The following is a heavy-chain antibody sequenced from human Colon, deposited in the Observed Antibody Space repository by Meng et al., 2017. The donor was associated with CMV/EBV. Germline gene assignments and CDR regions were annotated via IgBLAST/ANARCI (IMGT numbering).Heavy chain of an antibody. CDR1: GFTFSSYW. D-gene: IGHD1-1*01. CDR3: ATNGFEY. CDR2: IKQDGSEK. J-gene: IGHJ4*02. Sequence: GESLKISCAASGFTFSSYWMSWVRQAPGKGLEWVTNIKQDGSEKYYVDSVKGRFTISRDNAKNSLYLQMNSLRAEDTAVYYCATNGFEYWGQGTLVTVSS. V-gene: IGHV3-7*01.